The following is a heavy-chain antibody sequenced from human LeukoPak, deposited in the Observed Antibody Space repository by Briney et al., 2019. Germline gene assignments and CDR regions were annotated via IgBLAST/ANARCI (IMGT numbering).Heavy chain of an antibody. J-gene: IGHJ4*02. D-gene: IGHD6-19*01. Sequence: PGGSLRLSCEASGFTPNVYYMSWFRQAPGKGLEWVSTMSTTGGSTYYADSVKGRFAISRDNSKNTLYLQMNSLRAEDTAVYFCARYNSVIDYWGQGTLVTVSS. V-gene: IGHV3-23*01. CDR2: MSTTGGST. CDR1: GFTPNVYY. CDR3: ARYNSVIDY.